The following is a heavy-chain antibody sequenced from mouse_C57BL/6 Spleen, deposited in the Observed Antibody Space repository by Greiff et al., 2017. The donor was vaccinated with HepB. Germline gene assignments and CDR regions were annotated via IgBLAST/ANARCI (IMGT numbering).Heavy chain of an antibody. CDR2: SRNKANDYTT. CDR3: ARDSYDAMDY. CDR1: GFTFSDFY. J-gene: IGHJ4*01. V-gene: IGHV7-1*01. Sequence: EVKLMESGGGLVQSGRSLRLSCATSGFTFSDFYMEWVRQAPGKGLGWIAASRNKANDYTTEYSASVKGRFIVSRDTSHSILYLQMNALRAEETAIYYCARDSYDAMDYWGQGTSVTVSS.